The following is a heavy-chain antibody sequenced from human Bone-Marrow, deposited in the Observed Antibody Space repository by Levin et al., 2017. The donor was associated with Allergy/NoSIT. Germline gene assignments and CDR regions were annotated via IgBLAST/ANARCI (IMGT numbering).Heavy chain of an antibody. CDR3: ARGVRSSAWHDWFDP. CDR2: INPSGGGT. V-gene: IGHV1-46*01. D-gene: IGHD6-19*01. Sequence: GESLKISCKASGFSFTSFYMQWVRQAPGRGLEWMGLINPSGGGTRYAQKFQGRVTMTTDTSTRTVYIELTSLTSEDTAVYYCARGVRSSAWHDWFDPWGQGTLVTVSS. CDR1: GFSFTSFY. J-gene: IGHJ5*02.